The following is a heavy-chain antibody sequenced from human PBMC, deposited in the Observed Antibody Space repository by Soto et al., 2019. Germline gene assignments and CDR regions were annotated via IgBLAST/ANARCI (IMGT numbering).Heavy chain of an antibody. J-gene: IGHJ6*02. CDR1: GGSISSGGYS. CDR2: IYYSGST. V-gene: IGHV4-30-2*05. CDR3: ASTFSNYDDYYYYGMDF. Sequence: SETLSLTCAVSGGSISSGGYSWSWIRQPPGKGLEWIGYIYYSGSTYYNPSLKSRVTISVDTSKNQFSLKLSSVTAADTAVYYCASTFSNYDDYYYYGMDFWGQGTTVPVSS. D-gene: IGHD4-4*01.